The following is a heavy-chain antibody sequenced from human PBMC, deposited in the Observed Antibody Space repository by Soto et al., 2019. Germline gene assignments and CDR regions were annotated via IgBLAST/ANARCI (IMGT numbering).Heavy chain of an antibody. D-gene: IGHD1-1*01. CDR2: ISYDGKEK. V-gene: IGHV3-30*18. CDR3: AKEKSRRGTTRLYAMDL. Sequence: PGGSRRLSFAATGLAFSTSGMHWFGQAPGKGRGWVGAISYDGKEKYNAGSLQGRSTSSTANSKKALNLQVDGRRREDTACSYVAKEKSRRGTTRLYAMDLWGQGTTVTVSS. CDR1: GLAFSTSG. J-gene: IGHJ6*02.